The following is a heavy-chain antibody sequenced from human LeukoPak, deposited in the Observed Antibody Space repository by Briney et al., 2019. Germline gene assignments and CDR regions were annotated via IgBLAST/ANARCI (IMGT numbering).Heavy chain of an antibody. CDR3: ARRIAVAGRNYYYYYMDV. Sequence: SETLSLTCTVSGGSISSGSYYWSWIRQPAGKGLEWIGRIYTSGSTNYNPSLKSRVTISVDTSKNQFSLKLSSVTAADTAVYYCARRIAVAGRNYYYYYMDVWGKGTTVTISS. D-gene: IGHD6-19*01. CDR2: IYTSGST. J-gene: IGHJ6*03. CDR1: GGSISSGSYY. V-gene: IGHV4-61*02.